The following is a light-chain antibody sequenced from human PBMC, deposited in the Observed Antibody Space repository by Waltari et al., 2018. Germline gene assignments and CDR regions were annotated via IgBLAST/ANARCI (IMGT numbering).Light chain of an antibody. V-gene: IGLV2-14*01. J-gene: IGLJ2*01. Sequence: QSALPHPASVSGSPGQAITISCTGTSSDVGGYNYVSWYQQHPGKAPKVMIYEVSNRPSGVSNRFSGSKSGNTASLTISGLQAEDEADYYCSSYTSSSYLVFGGGTKLTVL. CDR1: SSDVGGYNY. CDR2: EVS. CDR3: SSYTSSSYLV.